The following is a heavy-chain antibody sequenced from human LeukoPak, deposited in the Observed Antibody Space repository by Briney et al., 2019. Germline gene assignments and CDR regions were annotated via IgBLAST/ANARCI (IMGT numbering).Heavy chain of an antibody. V-gene: IGHV4-59*01. J-gene: IGHJ6*03. CDR1: GGSISSYY. CDR3: ATSPGGHYYYMDV. CDR2: IYYSGST. Sequence: SEALSLTCTVSGGSISSYYWSWIRQPPGKGLEWIGYIYYSGSTNYNPSLKSRVTISVDTSKNQFSLKLSSVTAADTAVYYCATSPGGHYYYMDVWGKGTTVTISS. D-gene: IGHD3-16*01.